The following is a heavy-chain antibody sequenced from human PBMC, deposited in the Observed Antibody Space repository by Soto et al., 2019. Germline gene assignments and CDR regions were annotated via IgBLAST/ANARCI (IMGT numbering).Heavy chain of an antibody. CDR1: SDSISSYY. V-gene: IGHV4-59*01. J-gene: IGHJ4*02. D-gene: IGHD6-13*01. CDR2: ISYSGST. Sequence: SETLSLTCTVSSDSISSYYWSWIRQPPGKRLKGFGYISYSGSTDYNPSLKSRVTISGDTSKNQFSLKVSSVTAADTAVYYCARGTSWQLPFDYWGQGTLVTVSS. CDR3: ARGTSWQLPFDY.